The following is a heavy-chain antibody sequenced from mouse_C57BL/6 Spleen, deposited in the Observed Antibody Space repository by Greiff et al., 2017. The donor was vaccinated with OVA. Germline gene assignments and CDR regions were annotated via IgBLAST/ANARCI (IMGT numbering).Heavy chain of an antibody. V-gene: IGHV1-9*01. D-gene: IGHD1-1*01. CDR3: AREEAFITAVVANPCFDC. Sequence: QVQLQQSGAELMKPGASVKLSCKATGYTFPGYWIEWVKQRPGHGLVWIGEILPGSGSTNYNEKFKGKATFTADTSANTAYMQLSSLTTEDSAIYYCAREEAFITAVVANPCFDCWGQGTTLTVSS. J-gene: IGHJ2*01. CDR1: GYTFPGYW. CDR2: ILPGSGST.